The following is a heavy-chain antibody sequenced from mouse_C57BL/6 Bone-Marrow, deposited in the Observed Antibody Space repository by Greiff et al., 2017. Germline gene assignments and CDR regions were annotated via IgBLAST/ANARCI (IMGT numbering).Heavy chain of an antibody. J-gene: IGHJ3*01. Sequence: VPLQQSGPVLVKPGASVKISCKASGYAFSSSWMNWVKQRHGTGLEWIGRIYPGDGDTNYNGKFKGKATLTADKSSSTAYMQLSSLTSEDSAVYFCARYYSNFLFAYWGQGTLVTVSA. CDR1: GYAFSSSW. CDR2: IYPGDGDT. D-gene: IGHD2-5*01. V-gene: IGHV1-82*01. CDR3: ARYYSNFLFAY.